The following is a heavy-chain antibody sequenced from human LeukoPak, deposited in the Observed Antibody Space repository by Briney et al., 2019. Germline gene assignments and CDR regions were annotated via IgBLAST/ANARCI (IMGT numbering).Heavy chain of an antibody. CDR3: ARQKYQRGPDVSYFDY. V-gene: IGHV3-30*03. Sequence: QPGRSLRLSCAASGFTFSNYGMHWVRQAPGKGLEWVAVISYDGSNKYYADSVKGRFTISRDNAKNSLYLQMNSLRAEDTAVYYCARQKYQRGPDVSYFDYWGQGTLVTVSS. J-gene: IGHJ4*02. CDR2: ISYDGSNK. D-gene: IGHD2-8*01. CDR1: GFTFSNYG.